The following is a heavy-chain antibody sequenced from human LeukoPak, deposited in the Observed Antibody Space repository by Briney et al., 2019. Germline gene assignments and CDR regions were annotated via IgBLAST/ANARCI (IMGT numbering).Heavy chain of an antibody. V-gene: IGHV1-18*01. J-gene: IGHJ4*02. CDR3: ARGHRTSLDYYDSSGYSPPDY. CDR1: GYTFTSYG. D-gene: IGHD3-22*01. Sequence: ASVKVSCKASGYTFTSYGFSWVRQAPGQGLEWMGWISAYNGNTNYSQKLQGKVTMTTDTSTSTVYMELGSLRSDDTAVCYCARGHRTSLDYYDSSGYSPPDYWGQGTLVTVSS. CDR2: ISAYNGNT.